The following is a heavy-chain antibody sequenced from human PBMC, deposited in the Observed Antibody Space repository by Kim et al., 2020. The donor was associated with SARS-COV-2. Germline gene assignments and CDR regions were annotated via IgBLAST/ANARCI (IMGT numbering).Heavy chain of an antibody. CDR2: IFYTGST. V-gene: IGHV4-59*08. J-gene: IGHJ3*02. CDR3: ARHGGSYGPIPHGFDI. Sequence: SETLSLTCTVSGGSISSYYWSWIRQPPGKGLECIGYIFYTGSTNHNPSLKSRVTMSVDTSRNQLSLKLKSVTAADTAVYYCARHGGSYGPIPHGFDIWGQGTMVTVSS. D-gene: IGHD5-18*01. CDR1: GGSISSYY.